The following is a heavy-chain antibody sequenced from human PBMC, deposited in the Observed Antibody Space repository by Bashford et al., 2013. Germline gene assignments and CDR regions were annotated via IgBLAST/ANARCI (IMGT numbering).Heavy chain of an antibody. J-gene: IGHJ3*02. V-gene: IGHV4-59*08. CDR3: ARGWSGYYDAFDI. CDR2: IYYSGST. D-gene: IGHD3-3*01. CDR1: GGSISSYY. Sequence: SETLSLTCTVSGGSISSYYWSWIRQPPGKGLEWIGYIYYSGSTNYNPSLKSRVTISVDTSKNQFSLKLSSVTAADTAVYYCARGWSGYYDAFDIWGQGTMVTVSS.